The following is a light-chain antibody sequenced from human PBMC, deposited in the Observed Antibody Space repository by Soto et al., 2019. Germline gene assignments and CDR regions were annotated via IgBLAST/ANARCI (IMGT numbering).Light chain of an antibody. CDR3: FPSYNGARPVV. V-gene: IGLV7-46*01. Sequence: QAVVTQEPSLTVSPGGTVTLTCDSSTGHVTSSHWHYWLQQKPGQAPRPLIYDKNKKHSGTPARFSGSLLGGKAALTLSGAQPEDEADYYCFPSYNGARPVVFGGGTKVTVL. CDR2: DKN. CDR1: TGHVTSSHW. J-gene: IGLJ2*01.